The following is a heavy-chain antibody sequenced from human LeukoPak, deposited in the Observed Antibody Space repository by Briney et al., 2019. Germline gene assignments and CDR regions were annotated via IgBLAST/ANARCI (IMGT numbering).Heavy chain of an antibody. CDR3: ARVGGPNAFDI. CDR1: GFTFSSYW. D-gene: IGHD1-26*01. CDR2: INSDGSST. V-gene: IGHV3-74*01. Sequence: AGSLRLSCAASGFTFSSYWVHWVRQAPGKGLVWVSPINSDGSSTSYADSVKGRFTISRDNAKNTLSLQMNSLRAEDTAVYYCARVGGPNAFDIWGQGTMVIVSS. J-gene: IGHJ3*02.